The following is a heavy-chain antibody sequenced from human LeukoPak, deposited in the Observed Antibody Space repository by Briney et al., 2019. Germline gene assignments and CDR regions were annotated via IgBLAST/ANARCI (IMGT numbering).Heavy chain of an antibody. J-gene: IGHJ4*02. V-gene: IGHV4-4*07. CDR3: ARCAYCSGGSCYQAGTYFDY. CDR2: IRTSGST. Sequence: PSETLSLTCTVSGGSISTYYWNWIRQPAGKGLEWIGRIRTSGSTNYNPSLKSRVTISVDTSKNQFSLKLNSVTAADTAVYYCARCAYCSGGSCYQAGTYFDYWGQGTLVTVSS. CDR1: GGSISTYY. D-gene: IGHD2-15*01.